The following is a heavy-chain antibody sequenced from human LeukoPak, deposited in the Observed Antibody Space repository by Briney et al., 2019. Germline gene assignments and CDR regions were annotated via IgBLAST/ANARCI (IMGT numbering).Heavy chain of an antibody. V-gene: IGHV4-61*08. Sequence: SETLSLTCTVSGGSISSGGYYWSWIRQPPGKGLEWIGYIYYSGSTNYNPSLKSRVTISVDTSKNQFSLKLSSVTAADTAVYYCARLHDSGDYEAFDIWGQGKMVTVSS. J-gene: IGHJ3*02. CDR1: GGSISSGGYY. CDR2: IYYSGST. CDR3: ARLHDSGDYEAFDI. D-gene: IGHD4-17*01.